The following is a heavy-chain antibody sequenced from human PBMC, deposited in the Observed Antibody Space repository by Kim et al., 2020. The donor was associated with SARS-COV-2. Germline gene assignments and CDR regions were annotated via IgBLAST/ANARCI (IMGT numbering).Heavy chain of an antibody. D-gene: IGHD3-22*01. J-gene: IGHJ4*02. CDR2: IIPIFGTA. CDR1: GGTFSSHA. Sequence: SVKVSCKASGGTFSSHAISWVRQAPGQGLEWMGGIIPIFGTANYAQKFQGRVTITADESTSTAYMELSSLRSEDTAVYYCATKPGYYYDSSGYPVDYYFDYWGQGTLVTVSS. V-gene: IGHV1-69*13. CDR3: ATKPGYYYDSSGYPVDYYFDY.